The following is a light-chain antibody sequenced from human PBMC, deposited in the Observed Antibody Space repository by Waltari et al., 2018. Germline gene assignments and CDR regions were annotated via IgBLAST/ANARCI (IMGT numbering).Light chain of an antibody. CDR3: QQYNYWPWT. V-gene: IGKV3D-15*01. J-gene: IGKJ1*01. Sequence: EIVMTQSPATLSMSLGASAPLSCRASQSLNSAFAWYQQKPGQAPRLLIYSTSTRATGTPARFSGSGSGTEFTLTISSLQSEDFAIYYCQQYNYWPWTFGQGTRVEIK. CDR1: QSLNSA. CDR2: STS.